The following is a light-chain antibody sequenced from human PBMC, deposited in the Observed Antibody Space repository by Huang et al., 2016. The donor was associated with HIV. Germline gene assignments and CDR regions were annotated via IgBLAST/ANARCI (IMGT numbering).Light chain of an antibody. CDR2: STS. Sequence: DIQMIQSPSSLSPSVGDRVTITCRASQGISNSLAWYQQKPGKAPKLLLHSTSILVNGVPSMFSGSGSGADYALTISSLHPEDFATYYCQQYYGTPTFGQGTRVEIK. V-gene: IGKV1-NL1*01. J-gene: IGKJ1*01. CDR1: QGISNS. CDR3: QQYYGTPT.